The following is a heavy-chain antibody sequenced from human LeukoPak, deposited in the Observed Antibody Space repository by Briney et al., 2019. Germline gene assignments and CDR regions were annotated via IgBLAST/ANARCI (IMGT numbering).Heavy chain of an antibody. CDR1: GFTFSSYA. CDR2: ISYDGSNK. J-gene: IGHJ4*02. V-gene: IGHV3-30*04. D-gene: IGHD6-13*01. CDR3: ARVHSSSWSPFDY. Sequence: PGGSLRLSCAASGFTFSSYAMHWVRQAPGKGLEWVAVISYDGSNKYYADSVKGRFTISRDNSKNTLYLQMNSLRAEDTAVYYCARVHSSSWSPFDYWGQGTLVTVSS.